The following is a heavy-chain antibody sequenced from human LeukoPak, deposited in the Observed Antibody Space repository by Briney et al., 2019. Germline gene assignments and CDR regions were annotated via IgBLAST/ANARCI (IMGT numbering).Heavy chain of an antibody. CDR1: GGTFSNYA. J-gene: IGHJ6*02. Sequence: SVKVSCKASGGTFSNYAISWVRQAPGQGLEWMGGIISIFATANYAQKFQGRVTIAADESTSTAYMELSSLRSEDTAVYYCARDKVATMGYYGMDVWGQGTTVTVSS. CDR2: IISIFATA. CDR3: ARDKVATMGYYGMDV. V-gene: IGHV1-69*13. D-gene: IGHD5-24*01.